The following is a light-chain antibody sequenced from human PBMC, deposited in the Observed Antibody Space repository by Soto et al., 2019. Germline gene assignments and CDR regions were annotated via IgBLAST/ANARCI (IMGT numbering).Light chain of an antibody. J-gene: IGLJ1*01. CDR3: SSYTSSSTLV. CDR2: EVS. Sequence: QSALTQPASVSGSPGQSITISWTGTSSDVGAYNYVSWYQQHPGKAPKLMIYEVSNRPSGVSNRFSGSKSGNTASLTISGLQAEDEADYYCSSYTSSSTLVFGTGTKLTVL. CDR1: SSDVGAYNY. V-gene: IGLV2-14*01.